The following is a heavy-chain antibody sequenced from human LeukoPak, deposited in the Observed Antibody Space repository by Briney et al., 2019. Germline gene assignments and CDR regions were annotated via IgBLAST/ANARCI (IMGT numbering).Heavy chain of an antibody. V-gene: IGHV4-34*01. CDR1: GGSFSGYY. Sequence: PSETLSLTCAVYGGSFSGYYWSWIRQPPGKGLEWIGEINHSGSTNYNPSLKSRVTISVDTSKNQFSLKLSSVTAADTAVYYCARRHNGGNSDWFDPWGQGTLVTVSS. CDR2: INHSGST. D-gene: IGHD4-23*01. J-gene: IGHJ5*02. CDR3: ARRHNGGNSDWFDP.